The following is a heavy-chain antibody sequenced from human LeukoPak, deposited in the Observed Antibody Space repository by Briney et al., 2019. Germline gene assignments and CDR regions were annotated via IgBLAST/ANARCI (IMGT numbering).Heavy chain of an antibody. CDR1: GFTFSSYG. D-gene: IGHD6-6*01. CDR3: ARDRQRRPKGYFDY. Sequence: PGGSLSLSCAASGFTFSSYGMHWVRQAPGKGLEGVAVIWYDGSNNFYADSVKGRFTISRDNSKNTLYLQMNSLRAEETAVYYCARDRQRRPKGYFDYWGQGTLVTVSS. V-gene: IGHV3-33*01. J-gene: IGHJ4*02. CDR2: IWYDGSNN.